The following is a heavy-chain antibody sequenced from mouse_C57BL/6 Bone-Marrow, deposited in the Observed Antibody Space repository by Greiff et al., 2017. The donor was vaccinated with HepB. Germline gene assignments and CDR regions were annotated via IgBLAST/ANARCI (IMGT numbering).Heavy chain of an antibody. Sequence: VQLQHSGAELARPGASVKLSCKASGYTFTSYGISWVKQRTGQGLEWIGEIYPRSGNTYYNEKFKGKATLTADKSSSTAYMELRSLTSEDSAVYFCARYSGLITTVVAPYFDYWGQGTTLTVSS. D-gene: IGHD1-1*01. CDR3: ARYSGLITTVVAPYFDY. V-gene: IGHV1-81*01. CDR1: GYTFTSYG. CDR2: IYPRSGNT. J-gene: IGHJ2*01.